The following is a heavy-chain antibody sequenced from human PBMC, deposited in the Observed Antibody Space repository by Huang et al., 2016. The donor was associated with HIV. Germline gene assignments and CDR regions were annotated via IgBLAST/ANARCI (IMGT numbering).Heavy chain of an antibody. Sequence: EVQLVESGGGLVQPGGSLRLSCAASGFTFSSYWMHGVRQAPGKGLVWVSRINRDGSSTSYADSVKGRFTSSRDNAKNTLYLQMNRLRAEDTAVYYCARDSQQWLVEDYWGQGTLVTVSS. J-gene: IGHJ4*02. D-gene: IGHD6-19*01. CDR2: INRDGSST. CDR1: GFTFSSYW. CDR3: ARDSQQWLVEDY. V-gene: IGHV3-74*01.